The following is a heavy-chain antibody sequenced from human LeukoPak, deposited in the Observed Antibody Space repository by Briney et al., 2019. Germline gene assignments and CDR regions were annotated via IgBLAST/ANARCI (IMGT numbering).Heavy chain of an antibody. Sequence: SETLSLTCTVSGGSISSSSYYWGWIRQPPGKGLEWIGSIYYSGSTYYNPSLKSRVTTSVDTSKNQFSLKLSSVTAADTAVYYCASPRRYYYDSSGYFYWGQGTLVTVSS. V-gene: IGHV4-39*07. CDR3: ASPRRYYYDSSGYFY. CDR2: IYYSGST. CDR1: GGSISSSSYY. D-gene: IGHD3-22*01. J-gene: IGHJ4*02.